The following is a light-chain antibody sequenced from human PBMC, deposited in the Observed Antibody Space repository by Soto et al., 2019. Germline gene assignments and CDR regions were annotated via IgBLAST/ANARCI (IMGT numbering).Light chain of an antibody. CDR3: HVWESSSGHYI. J-gene: IGLJ1*01. V-gene: IGLV3-21*02. Sequence: SYALTQHPSVSVAPGQTARISCGGNNIGRKSVHWYQQKPGRAPVVVGYDDSDRPSGIPERFSGANSGDTATLTISRVEAGDNADYCRHVWESSSGHYIFGTGTMGTVL. CDR1: NIGRKS. CDR2: DDS.